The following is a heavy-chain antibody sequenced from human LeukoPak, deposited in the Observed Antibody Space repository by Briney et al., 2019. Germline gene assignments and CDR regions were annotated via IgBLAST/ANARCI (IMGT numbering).Heavy chain of an antibody. J-gene: IGHJ3*02. CDR1: GFTFTSSA. V-gene: IGHV1-58*02. CDR3: ARDSPLGLLWFGEEGPNDAFDI. CDR2: IVVGSGNT. Sequence: SVKVSCKASGFTFTSSAMQWVRQARGQRLEWIGWIVVGSGNTNYAQKFQERVTITRDMSTSTAYMELRSLRSDDTAVYYCARDSPLGLLWFGEEGPNDAFDIWGQGTMVTVSS. D-gene: IGHD3-10*01.